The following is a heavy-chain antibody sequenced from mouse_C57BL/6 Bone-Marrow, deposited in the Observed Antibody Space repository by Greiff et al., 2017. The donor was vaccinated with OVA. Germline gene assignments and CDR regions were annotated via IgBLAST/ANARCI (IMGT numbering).Heavy chain of an antibody. J-gene: IGHJ4*01. Sequence: VQLQHSGPELVQPGASVKISCKASGYTFTDYYMNWVQQCHGKSLEWIGDINPNNGGTSYNQKFKGKATLTVDKSSSTAYMELRSLTSEDSAVYYCTQDYDYSFYAMDYWGQGTSVTVSS. CDR2: INPNNGGT. V-gene: IGHV1-26*01. CDR1: GYTFTDYY. CDR3: TQDYDYSFYAMDY. D-gene: IGHD2-4*01.